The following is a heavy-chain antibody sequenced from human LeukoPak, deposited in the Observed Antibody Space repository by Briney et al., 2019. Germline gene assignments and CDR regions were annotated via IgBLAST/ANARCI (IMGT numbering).Heavy chain of an antibody. Sequence: EGSLRLSCAASGVTLSPYGMHWVRQAPGKGLEWVAVISYEGGTQHYADSVKGRFIISRDNPRNTLYLQMNILRTEDTAVYYCAKEGTPQASTWYDLWGQGTQVIVSS. CDR1: GVTLSPYG. CDR3: AKEGTPQASTWYDL. J-gene: IGHJ5*02. V-gene: IGHV3-30*18. D-gene: IGHD2-2*01. CDR2: ISYEGGTQ.